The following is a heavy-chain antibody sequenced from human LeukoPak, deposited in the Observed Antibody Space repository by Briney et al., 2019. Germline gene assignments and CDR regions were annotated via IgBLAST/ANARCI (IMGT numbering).Heavy chain of an antibody. CDR2: IYWDDDK. CDR1: GFSLSTSGVG. J-gene: IGHJ4*02. Sequence: SGPTLVKPTQTLTLTCTFSGFSLSTSGVGVGWIRQPPGKAPEWLALIYWDDDKRYSPSLKRRFTITKDTSKNQVVLTMTNMDPVDTATYYCAHRHSTYYLDYWGQGTLVTVSS. CDR3: AHRHSTYYLDY. V-gene: IGHV2-5*02.